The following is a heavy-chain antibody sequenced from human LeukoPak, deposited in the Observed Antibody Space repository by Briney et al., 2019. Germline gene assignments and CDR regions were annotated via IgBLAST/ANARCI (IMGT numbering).Heavy chain of an antibody. CDR3: ARDGYYGDYANFDY. CDR1: GFTFSSYS. Sequence: PGGSLRLSCAASGFTFSSYSMNWVRQAPGKGPERVSSISSSSSYIYYADSVKGRFTISRDNAKNSLYLQMNSLRAEDTAVYYCARDGYYGDYANFDYWGQGTLVTVSS. CDR2: ISSSSSYI. J-gene: IGHJ4*02. D-gene: IGHD4-17*01. V-gene: IGHV3-21*01.